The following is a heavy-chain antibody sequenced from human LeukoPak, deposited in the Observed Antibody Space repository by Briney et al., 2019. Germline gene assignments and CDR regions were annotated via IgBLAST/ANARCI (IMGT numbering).Heavy chain of an antibody. CDR1: GYTFTSYY. J-gene: IGHJ5*02. CDR3: ARDSKYCSGGSCYSNWFDP. CDR2: INPSGGST. D-gene: IGHD2-15*01. Sequence: ASVKVSCKASGYTFTSYYMHWVRQAPGKGLEWMGIINPSGGSTSYAQKFQGRVTMTRDTSTSTVYMELSSLRSEDTAVYYCARDSKYCSGGSCYSNWFDPWGQGTLVTVSS. V-gene: IGHV1-46*01.